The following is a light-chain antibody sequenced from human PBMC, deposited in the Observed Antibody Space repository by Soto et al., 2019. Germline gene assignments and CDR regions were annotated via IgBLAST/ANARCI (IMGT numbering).Light chain of an antibody. V-gene: IGLV2-14*03. J-gene: IGLJ1*01. Sequence: QSLLTQPASVSGSPGQSITISCTGTSSDVGGYNYVSWYQQHPGEAPKLMIYDVSDRPSGVSNRFSASKSGNTASLTISGLQPEDEADYFCCSYTSSSTPWVFGTGTKVPVL. CDR1: SSDVGGYNY. CDR2: DVS. CDR3: CSYTSSSTPWV.